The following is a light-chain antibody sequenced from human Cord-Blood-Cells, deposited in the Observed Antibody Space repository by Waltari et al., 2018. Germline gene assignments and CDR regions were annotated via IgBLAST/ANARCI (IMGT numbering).Light chain of an antibody. J-gene: IGLJ7*01. Sequence: QSALTQPASVSGSPGQSITISCTGTSSDAGSYNLVSWYQQHPGKAPKLMIYEVSKRPSGVSNRFSGSKSGNTASLTISGLQAEDEADYYCCSYAGSSTYAVFGGGTQLTVL. CDR2: EVS. CDR1: SSDAGSYNL. CDR3: CSYAGSSTYAV. V-gene: IGLV2-23*02.